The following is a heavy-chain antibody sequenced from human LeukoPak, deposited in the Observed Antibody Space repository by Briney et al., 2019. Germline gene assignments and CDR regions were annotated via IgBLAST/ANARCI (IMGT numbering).Heavy chain of an antibody. D-gene: IGHD6-25*01. J-gene: IGHJ4*02. CDR3: ARGLGF. Sequence: PGRSLRLSCAAFGFTFSSYDMNWVRQAPGKGLEWLAYISTSSRTIYYADSVKGRFTISRDNAKNSLYLQMNTLRAEDTAVYYCARGLGFWGQGTLVTVSS. V-gene: IGHV3-48*01. CDR1: GFTFSSYD. CDR2: ISTSSRTI.